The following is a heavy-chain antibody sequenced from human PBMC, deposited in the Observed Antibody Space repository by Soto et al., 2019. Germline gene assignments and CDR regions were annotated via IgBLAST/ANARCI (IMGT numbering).Heavy chain of an antibody. J-gene: IGHJ6*03. Sequence: GGSLRLSCAASGFTFSSYAMHWVRQAPGKGLEYVSAISSNGGSTYYANSVKGRFTISRDNSKNTLYLQMGSLRAEDMAVYYWAREPRAGDAGYYYNMDVWGKGTTVTVSS. CDR1: GFTFSSYA. CDR3: AREPRAGDAGYYYNMDV. V-gene: IGHV3-64*01. CDR2: ISSNGGST. D-gene: IGHD7-27*01.